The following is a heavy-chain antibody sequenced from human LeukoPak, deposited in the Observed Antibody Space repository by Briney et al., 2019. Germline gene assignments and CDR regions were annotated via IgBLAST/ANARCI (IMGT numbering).Heavy chain of an antibody. CDR2: IYYSGST. D-gene: IGHD2-15*01. CDR1: GGSISSGDYY. V-gene: IGHV4-30-4*01. J-gene: IGHJ3*02. CDR3: ARGYCSGGSCRGGAFDI. Sequence: SQTLSLTCTVSGGSISSGDYYWSWIRQPPGKGLEWIGYIYYSGSTYYNPSLKSRVTISVDRSKNQFSLKLSSVTAADTAVYYCARGYCSGGSCRGGAFDIWGQGTMVTVSS.